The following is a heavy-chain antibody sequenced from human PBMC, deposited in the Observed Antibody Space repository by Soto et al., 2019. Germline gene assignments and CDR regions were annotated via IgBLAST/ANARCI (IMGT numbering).Heavy chain of an antibody. J-gene: IGHJ4*02. CDR3: ARPVLSSSGYSY. CDR2: ISSSSSYI. V-gene: IGHV3-21*01. Sequence: LRLSCAASGFTFSSYSMNWVRQAPGKGLEWVSSISSSSSYIYYADSVKGRFTISRDNAKNSLYLQMNSLRAEDTAVYYCARPVLSSSGYSYWGQGTLVTVSS. CDR1: GFTFSSYS. D-gene: IGHD3-22*01.